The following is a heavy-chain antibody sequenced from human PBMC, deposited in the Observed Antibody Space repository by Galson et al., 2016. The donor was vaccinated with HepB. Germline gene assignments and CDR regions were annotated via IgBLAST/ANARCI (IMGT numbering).Heavy chain of an antibody. V-gene: IGHV3-30-3*01. CDR1: GFIFRSYA. CDR3: ARFIASPWNDYYYYGMDV. Sequence: SLRLSCADSGFIFRSYAMNWVRQAPGKGLEWLAVISNDGSNKYFADSVKRGFTISRDNSKNTLYLQMNSLRAEDTAVYYCARFIASPWNDYYYYGMDVWGKGTTVTVSS. CDR2: ISNDGSNK. D-gene: IGHD1-1*01. J-gene: IGHJ6*04.